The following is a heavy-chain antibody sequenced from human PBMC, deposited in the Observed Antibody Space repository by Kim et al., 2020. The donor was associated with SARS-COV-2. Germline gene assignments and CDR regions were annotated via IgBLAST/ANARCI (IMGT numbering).Heavy chain of an antibody. CDR1: GGSISSYY. CDR2: IYYSGST. Sequence: SETLSLTCTVSGGSISSYYWSWIRQPPGKGLEWIGYIYYSGSTNYNPSLKSRVTISVDTSKNQFSLKLSSVTAADTAVYYCARARATMYYYYGMDVWGQGTTVTVSS. V-gene: IGHV4-59*01. D-gene: IGHD5-12*01. J-gene: IGHJ6*02. CDR3: ARARATMYYYYGMDV.